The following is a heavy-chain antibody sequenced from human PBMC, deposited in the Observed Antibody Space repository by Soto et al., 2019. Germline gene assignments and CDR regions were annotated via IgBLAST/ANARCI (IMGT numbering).Heavy chain of an antibody. CDR1: GFTFRDYD. J-gene: IGHJ5*02. Sequence: QVQLVESGGGLVRPGGSLRLSCAASGFTFRDYDMSWIRQAPGKGLEWVSCISSSGTVTYYADSVKGRFIISRDNAKVSLYVEMNSLRVEDTAVYYCARKGPRAARPNHWGQGTQVTVSS. D-gene: IGHD6-6*01. V-gene: IGHV3-11*01. CDR3: ARKGPRAARPNH. CDR2: ISSSGTVT.